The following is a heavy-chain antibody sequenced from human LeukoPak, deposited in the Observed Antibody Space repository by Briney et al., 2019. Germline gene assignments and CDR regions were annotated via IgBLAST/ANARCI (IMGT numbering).Heavy chain of an antibody. CDR2: ISTRGST. V-gene: IGHV4-4*07. CDR1: GGPISSYY. D-gene: IGHD6-19*01. CDR3: AKAGRSSGWYWFGY. J-gene: IGHJ4*02. Sequence: SETLSLTCTVSGGPISSYYWNWIRQPAGKGLEWIGQISTRGSTNYNPSLKSRVTMSVDTSKNHFSLKLTSVTAADTAVYYCAKAGRSSGWYWFGYWGQGTLVTVSS.